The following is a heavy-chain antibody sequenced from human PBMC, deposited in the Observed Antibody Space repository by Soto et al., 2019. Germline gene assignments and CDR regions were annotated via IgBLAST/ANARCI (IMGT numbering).Heavy chain of an antibody. Sequence: ASVKVSCKASGYTFTSYYMHWVRQAPGQGLEWMGIINPSSGNTRYAQKFQGRVTITRDTSASTAYMELSSLRSEDTAVYYCARDLPPVDYWGQGTLVTVPS. CDR3: ARDLPPVDY. J-gene: IGHJ4*02. V-gene: IGHV1-46*01. CDR1: GYTFTSYY. CDR2: INPSSGNT.